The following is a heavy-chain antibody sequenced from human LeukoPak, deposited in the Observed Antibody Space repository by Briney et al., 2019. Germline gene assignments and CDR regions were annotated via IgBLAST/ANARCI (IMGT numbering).Heavy chain of an antibody. CDR2: ISAYNGNT. J-gene: IGHJ5*02. CDR3: ARVSVVVVPAAIGFDP. Sequence: GASVKVSCKASGYTFTSYGISWVRQAPGQGLEWMGWISAYNGNTNYAQKLQGRVTMTTDTSTSTAYMELRSLRSDDTAVYYCARVSVVVVPAAIGFDPWGQGTLVTVSS. V-gene: IGHV1-18*01. CDR1: GYTFTSYG. D-gene: IGHD2-2*02.